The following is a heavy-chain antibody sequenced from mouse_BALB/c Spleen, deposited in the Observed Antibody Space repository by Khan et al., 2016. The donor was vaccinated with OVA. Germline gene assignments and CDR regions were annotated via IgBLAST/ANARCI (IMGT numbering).Heavy chain of an antibody. J-gene: IGHJ3*01. V-gene: IGHV1-77*01. CDR1: GYTFTDYY. CDR3: ARRNYFGYTFAY. D-gene: IGHD1-2*01. CDR2: ISPGSGDT. Sequence: QVQLQQSGAELARPGASVKLSCKASGYTFTDYYINWVKQRTGQGLEWIGEISPGSGDTYYNEKFKGKATLTADKSSSTVYIQLSSLTAEASAVYFCARRNYFGYTFAYWGQGTLVTVSA.